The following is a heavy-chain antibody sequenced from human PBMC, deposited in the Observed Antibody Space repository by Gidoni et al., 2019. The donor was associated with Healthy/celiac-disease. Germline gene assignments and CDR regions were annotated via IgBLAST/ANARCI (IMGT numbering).Heavy chain of an antibody. CDR1: GGSFSGYY. CDR2: INHSGST. V-gene: IGHV4-34*01. Sequence: QVQLQQWGAGLLKPSETLSLTCAVHGGSFSGYYWSWIRQPPGKGLEWIGEINHSGSTNYNPSLKSRVTISVDTSKNQFSLKLSSVTAADTAVYYCARGPRGTGRYFDYWGQGTLVTVSS. CDR3: ARGPRGTGRYFDY. J-gene: IGHJ4*02. D-gene: IGHD3-9*01.